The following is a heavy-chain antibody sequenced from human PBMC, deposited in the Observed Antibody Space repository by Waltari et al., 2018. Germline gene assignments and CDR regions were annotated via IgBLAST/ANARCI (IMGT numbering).Heavy chain of an antibody. V-gene: IGHV4-34*01. CDR3: ARLWATLRFLEWLTEVDRFDV. Sequence: QLPLQHWGPGLLKPSETLSLTCGIFGGSFSAYSWSWTLHSPGRGLEWIGEINHSGDTNYNPSLKSRLTISADTSKNHFSLKLTSVTAADTGVYFCARLWATLRFLEWLTEVDRFDVWGPGTMVTVSS. CDR1: GGSFSAYS. CDR2: INHSGDT. J-gene: IGHJ3*01. D-gene: IGHD3-3*01.